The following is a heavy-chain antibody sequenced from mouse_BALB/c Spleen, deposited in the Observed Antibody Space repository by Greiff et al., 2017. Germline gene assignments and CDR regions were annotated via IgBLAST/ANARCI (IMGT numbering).Heavy chain of an antibody. V-gene: IGHV1-7*01. CDR2: INPSTGYT. CDR1: GYTFTSYW. J-gene: IGHJ3*01. D-gene: IGHD2-14*01. Sequence: VQGVESGAELAKPGASVKMSCKASGYTFTSYWMHWVKQRPGQGLEWIGYINPSTGYTEYNQKFKDKATLTADKSSSTAYMQLSSLTSEDSAVYYCARSYRYDGFAYWGQGTLVTVSA. CDR3: ARSYRYDGFAY.